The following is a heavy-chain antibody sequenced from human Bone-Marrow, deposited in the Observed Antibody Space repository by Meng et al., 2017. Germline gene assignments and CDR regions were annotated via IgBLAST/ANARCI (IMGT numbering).Heavy chain of an antibody. D-gene: IGHD7-27*01. CDR1: GFTFSDYW. CDR3: ARGPLGIVVLDY. CDR2: VYTGGST. V-gene: IGHV3-53*01. Sequence: GESLKISCAASGFTFSDYWMSWVRQAPGKGLEWVSVVYTGGSTYYADSVNGRFTISRDDSKNTLYLQMNSLKVEDTAVYYCARGPLGIVVLDYWGQGTLVTVSS. J-gene: IGHJ4*02.